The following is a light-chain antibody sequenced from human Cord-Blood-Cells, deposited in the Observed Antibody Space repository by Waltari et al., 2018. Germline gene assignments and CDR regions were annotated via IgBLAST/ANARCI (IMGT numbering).Light chain of an antibody. J-gene: IGLJ1*01. V-gene: IGLV2-8*01. Sequence: QSALTQPPSASGAPGQSVTIPCTATSSAVGGYNYVSWDQQHPGKARKLMIYEVRRRPSGVPGRCSGSKSGNTASLTVSGLQAEDEAEYYCSSYAGSNNPYVFGTGTKVTVL. CDR3: SSYAGSNNPYV. CDR2: EVR. CDR1: SSAVGGYNY.